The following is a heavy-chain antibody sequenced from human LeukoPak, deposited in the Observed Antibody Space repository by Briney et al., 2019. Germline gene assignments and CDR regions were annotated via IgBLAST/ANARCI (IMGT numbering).Heavy chain of an antibody. CDR2: INWNGGST. J-gene: IGHJ3*02. CDR3: ARDERIFGVVIMCAFDI. Sequence: GGSLRLSCAASGFTFDDYGMSWVRQAPGKGLEWVSGINWNGGSTGYAESVKGRFTISRDNAKNSLYLQMNSLRAEDTALYYCARDERIFGVVIMCAFDIWGQGTMVTVSS. V-gene: IGHV3-20*04. CDR1: GFTFDDYG. D-gene: IGHD3-3*01.